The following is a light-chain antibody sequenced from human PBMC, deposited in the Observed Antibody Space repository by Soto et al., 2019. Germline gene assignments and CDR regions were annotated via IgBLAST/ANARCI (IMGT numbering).Light chain of an antibody. J-gene: IGKJ5*01. CDR1: QNILSN. CDR2: GAS. CDR3: LQYNNWPIT. V-gene: IGKV3-15*01. Sequence: EIVMTQSPATLSVSPGERVTLSCRASQNILSNLAWYQQKPGQAPRLLIYGASTRATGIPARFSGSGSGTEFTLTISSLQSEDFAVYYCLQYNNWPITFGQGTRLEIK.